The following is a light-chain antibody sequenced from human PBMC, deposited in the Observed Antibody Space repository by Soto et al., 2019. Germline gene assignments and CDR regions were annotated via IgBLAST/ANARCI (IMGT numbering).Light chain of an antibody. J-gene: IGLJ1*01. V-gene: IGLV1-44*01. CDR3: AAWDDRLNGYV. CDR2: SNN. Sequence: QSVLTQPPSASGTPGQRVTISCSGSSSNIGSNTVNWYQQLPGTAPKLLIYSNNQRPSGVPDRFSGSKSGTSASLAISGLQSEDAADYYCAAWDDRLNGYVFGTGTKVTV. CDR1: SSNIGSNT.